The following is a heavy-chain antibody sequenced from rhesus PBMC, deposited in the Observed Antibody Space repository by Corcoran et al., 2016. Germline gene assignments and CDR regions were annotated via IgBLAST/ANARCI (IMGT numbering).Heavy chain of an antibody. D-gene: IGHD3-28*01. CDR2: INPYNGIT. CDR3: AIEETFTMIVVITPRFDY. CDR1: GYTFTDYS. Sequence: QVQLVQSGAEVKKPESSVKVYCQASGYTFTDYSMHWVRQAPRQGLGSMAWINPYNGITKDAKKVQGSVTMTRDTSTSIADMELSSLRAEETAVYYCAIEETFTMIVVITPRFDYWGQGVLVTVSS. J-gene: IGHJ4*01. V-gene: IGHV1S2*01.